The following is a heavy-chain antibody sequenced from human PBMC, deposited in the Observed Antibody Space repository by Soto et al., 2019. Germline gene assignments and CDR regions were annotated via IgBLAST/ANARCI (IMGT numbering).Heavy chain of an antibody. J-gene: IGHJ4*02. CDR1: GYTFTSYY. Sequence: ASVKVSCKVSGYTFTSYYMHWVRQAPGQRLEWMGIINPSGGSTSYVQKFQGRVTMTRDTSTSTVYMELNSLRAEDTAVYYCAKVWTEKGYCTSTSCLYYFDYWGQGTLVTVSS. CDR2: INPSGGST. D-gene: IGHD2-2*01. V-gene: IGHV1-46*01. CDR3: AKVWTEKGYCTSTSCLYYFDY.